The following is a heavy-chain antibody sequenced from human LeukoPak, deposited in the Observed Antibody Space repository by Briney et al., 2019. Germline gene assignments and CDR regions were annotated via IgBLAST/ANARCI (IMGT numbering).Heavy chain of an antibody. J-gene: IGHJ6*02. D-gene: IGHD6-13*01. CDR3: ARDVDEDTISNLAHIAAAGTLGCGMDV. CDR1: GYTFTSYG. CDR2: ISAYNGNT. V-gene: IGHV1-18*01. Sequence: ASVKVSRKASGYTFTSYGISWVRQAPGQGLEWMGWISAYNGNTNYAQKLQGRVTMTTDTSTSTAYMELRSLRSDDTAVYYCARDVDEDTISNLAHIAAAGTLGCGMDVWGQGTTVTVSS.